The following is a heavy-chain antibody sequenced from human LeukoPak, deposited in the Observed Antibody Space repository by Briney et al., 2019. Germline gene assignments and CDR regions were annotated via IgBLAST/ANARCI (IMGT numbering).Heavy chain of an antibody. CDR2: IYNSGST. J-gene: IGHJ4*02. V-gene: IGHV4-59*08. CDR1: GDSISSYY. Sequence: SETLSLTCTVSGDSISSYYWSWIRQPPGKGLEWIGYIYNSGSTSYNPSLKSRVTISVDTSKNQFSLKLNSVTAADTAVYHCARHHGSSGYWVYWGQGTLVTVSS. D-gene: IGHD3-22*01. CDR3: ARHHGSSGYWVY.